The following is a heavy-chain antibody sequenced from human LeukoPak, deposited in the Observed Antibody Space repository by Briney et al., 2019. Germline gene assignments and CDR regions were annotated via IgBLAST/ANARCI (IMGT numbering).Heavy chain of an antibody. CDR1: GGSFSGYY. J-gene: IGHJ4*02. V-gene: IGHV4-34*01. CDR2: INHSGST. D-gene: IGHD6-6*01. Sequence: KSSETLSLTCAVYGGSFSGYYWSWIRQPPGKGLEWIGEINHSGSTNYNPSLKSRVTISVDTSKNQFSLKLSSVTAADTAVYYCARHGRGIAARPMDYWGQGTLVTVSS. CDR3: ARHGRGIAARPMDY.